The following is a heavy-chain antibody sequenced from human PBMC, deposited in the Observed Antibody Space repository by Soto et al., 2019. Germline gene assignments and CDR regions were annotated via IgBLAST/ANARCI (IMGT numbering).Heavy chain of an antibody. CDR2: INPSGGST. CDR3: ARDRLLYGDYSTEYFQH. D-gene: IGHD4-17*01. J-gene: IGHJ1*01. V-gene: IGHV1-46*03. CDR1: GYTFTSCY. Sequence: EASVKVSCKASGYTFTSCYMHWVRQAPGQGLEWMGIINPSGGSTSYAQKFQGRVTMTRDTSTSTVYMELSSLRSEDTAVYYCARDRLLYGDYSTEYFQHWGQGTLVTVSS.